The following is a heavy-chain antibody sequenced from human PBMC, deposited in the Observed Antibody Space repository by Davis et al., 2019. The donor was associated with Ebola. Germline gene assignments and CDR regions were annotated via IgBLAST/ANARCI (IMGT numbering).Heavy chain of an antibody. CDR1: SFPFRSYW. J-gene: IGHJ1*01. CDR3: ARLPPYRKGLSVFQQ. V-gene: IGHV3-74*01. CDR2: INPDESFT. Sequence: GESLKISSAASSFPFRSYWMHWVRQAPGKGLVWVSRINPDESFTDYADSVKGRFSISRDSTSNTLYLQMNGLRAEDTAVYYCARLPPYRKGLSVFQQWGQGTLVTVSS. D-gene: IGHD1-26*01.